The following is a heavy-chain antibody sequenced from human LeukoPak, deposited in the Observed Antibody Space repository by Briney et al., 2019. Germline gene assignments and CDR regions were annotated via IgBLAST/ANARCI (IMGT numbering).Heavy chain of an antibody. CDR3: AKRHCSSTSCYRAYYYGMDV. D-gene: IGHD2-2*01. CDR2: ISGSGGST. Sequence: PGGSLRLSCAASGFTFSSYAMSWVRQAPGKGLEWVSAISGSGGSTYYADSVKGRFTISRDNSKNTLYLQMNSLRAEDTAVYYCAKRHCSSTSCYRAYYYGMDVWGQGTTVTVSS. V-gene: IGHV3-23*01. J-gene: IGHJ6*02. CDR1: GFTFSSYA.